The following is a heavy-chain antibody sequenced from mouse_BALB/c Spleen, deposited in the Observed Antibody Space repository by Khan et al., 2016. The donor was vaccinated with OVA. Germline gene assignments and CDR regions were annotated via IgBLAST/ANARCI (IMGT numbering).Heavy chain of an antibody. Sequence: QAQLQQSGAELARPGASVKLSCKASGYTFTDYNINWVKQRTGQGLEWIGEIYPGSNNTYYNEKFTGKATLTADKSSSTAYMQLSSLTSEDSAVYFCAREGGAWFPYGGQGTLVTVSA. J-gene: IGHJ3*01. V-gene: IGHV1-77*01. CDR3: AREGGAWFPY. CDR1: GYTFTDYN. CDR2: IYPGSNNT.